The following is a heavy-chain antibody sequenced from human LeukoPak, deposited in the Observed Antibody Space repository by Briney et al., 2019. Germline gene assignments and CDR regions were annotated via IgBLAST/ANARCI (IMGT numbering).Heavy chain of an antibody. CDR3: ARWAYCSGGSCYGANDAFDI. V-gene: IGHV4-39*07. D-gene: IGHD2-15*01. Sequence: PSETLSLTCTVSGGSISSSSYYWGWIRQPPGKGLEWIGSIYYSGSTYYNPSLKSRVTISVDTSKNQFSLKLSSVTAADTAVYYCARWAYCSGGSCYGANDAFDIWGQGTMVTVSS. CDR2: IYYSGST. CDR1: GGSISSSSYY. J-gene: IGHJ3*02.